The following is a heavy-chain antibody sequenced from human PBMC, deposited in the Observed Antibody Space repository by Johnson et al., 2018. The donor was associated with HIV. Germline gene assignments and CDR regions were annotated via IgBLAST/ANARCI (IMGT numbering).Heavy chain of an antibody. Sequence: HVQLVESGGGVVQPGRSLRLSCAVSGFTFSSYAMHWVRQAPGKGLEWVAIISYDGSNKYYADSVKGRFTISRDNSKNTLYLQMNSLRAEDTAVYYCARLRGAFDIWGQGTMVTVSS. CDR1: GFTFSSYA. J-gene: IGHJ3*02. V-gene: IGHV3-30-3*01. CDR3: ARLRGAFDI. CDR2: ISYDGSNK.